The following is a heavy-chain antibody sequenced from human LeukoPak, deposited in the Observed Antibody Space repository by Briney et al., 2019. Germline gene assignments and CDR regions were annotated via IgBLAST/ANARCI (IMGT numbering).Heavy chain of an antibody. CDR1: GFTFSSYG. J-gene: IGHJ6*02. Sequence: PGGSLRLSCAASGFTFSSYGMHWVRQAPGKGLEWVAVICYDGSNKYYADSVKGRFTISRDNSKNTLYLQMNSLRAEDTAVYYCARDRGRIRRPSDFYYGMDVWGQGTTVTVSS. CDR3: ARDRGRIRRPSDFYYGMDV. D-gene: IGHD1-1*01. CDR2: ICYDGSNK. V-gene: IGHV3-33*01.